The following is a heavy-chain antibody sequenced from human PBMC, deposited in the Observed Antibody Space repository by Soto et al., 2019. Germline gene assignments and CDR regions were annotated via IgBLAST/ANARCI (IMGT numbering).Heavy chain of an antibody. J-gene: IGHJ4*02. D-gene: IGHD3-10*01. CDR3: ARSVGGSNVNFDY. Sequence: ASVKVSCKASGGSFSTYGINWVRQATGQGPEWMGWMNPDSGNTGYVQKFQGRVTMTRNTAISTAYMELSSLRSEDTAVYYCARSVGGSNVNFDYWGQGTLVTVSS. V-gene: IGHV1-8*02. CDR1: GGSFSTYG. CDR2: MNPDSGNT.